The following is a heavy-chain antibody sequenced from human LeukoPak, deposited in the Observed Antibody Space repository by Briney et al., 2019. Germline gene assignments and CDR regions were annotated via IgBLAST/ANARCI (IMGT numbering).Heavy chain of an antibody. D-gene: IGHD2-2*01. J-gene: IGHJ4*02. V-gene: IGHV4-61*02. CDR1: GGSISSGSYY. CDR3: ARGGYCSSTSCYPFDY. Sequence: SQTLSLTCTVSGGSISSGSYYWSWIRQPAGKGLEWIGRIYTSGSTNYNPSLKSRVTISVDTSKNQFSLKLSSVTAADTAVYYCARGGYCSSTSCYPFDYWGQGTLVTVSS. CDR2: IYTSGST.